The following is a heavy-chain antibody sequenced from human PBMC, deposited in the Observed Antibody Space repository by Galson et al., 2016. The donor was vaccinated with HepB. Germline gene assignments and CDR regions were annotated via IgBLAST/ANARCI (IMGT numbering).Heavy chain of an antibody. D-gene: IGHD1-26*01. CDR2: TNNDGTST. CDR3: ARGPGSFFDY. V-gene: IGHV3-74*01. CDR1: GFTFGSYW. J-gene: IGHJ4*02. Sequence: SLRLSCAASGFTFGSYWMHWVRQAPGKGLEWVSRTNNDGTSTTYADSVKGRFTISRDNTKNTLYLHMDTLGPEDTALYYCARGPGSFFDYWGQGSLVTVSS.